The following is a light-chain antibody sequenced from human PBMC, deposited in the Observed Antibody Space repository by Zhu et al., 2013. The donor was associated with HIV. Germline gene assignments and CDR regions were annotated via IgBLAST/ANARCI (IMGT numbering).Light chain of an antibody. J-gene: IGLJ2*01. CDR1: GSNIGAGYH. Sequence: QSVLTQPPSVSGAPGQRITISCTGSGSNIGAGYHVHWYQQLPGTAPKILISDNNNRPSGVSERFSASKSDTSASLAITGLQADDEGYYYCQSFDTGLNVVFGRGTKLTVL. CDR2: DNN. V-gene: IGLV1-40*01. CDR3: QSFDTGLNVV.